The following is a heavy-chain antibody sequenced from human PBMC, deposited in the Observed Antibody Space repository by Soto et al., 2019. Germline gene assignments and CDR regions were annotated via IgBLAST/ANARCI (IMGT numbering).Heavy chain of an antibody. Sequence: GASVKVSCKASVYTFTSYGISCVRQAPGQGLEWMGWISAYNGNTNYAQKLQGRVTMTTDTSTSTAYMELRSLRSDDTAVYYCAAYSSGWIDAFDIWGQGTMVTVSS. D-gene: IGHD6-19*01. CDR2: ISAYNGNT. V-gene: IGHV1-18*04. CDR3: AAYSSGWIDAFDI. CDR1: VYTFTSYG. J-gene: IGHJ3*02.